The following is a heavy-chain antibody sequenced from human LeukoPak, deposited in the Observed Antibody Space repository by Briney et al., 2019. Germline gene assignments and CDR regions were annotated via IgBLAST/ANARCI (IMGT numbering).Heavy chain of an antibody. J-gene: IGHJ4*02. CDR1: GFTFSSYA. V-gene: IGHV3-30*04. Sequence: GRSLRLSCAASGFTFSSYAMHWVRQAPGKGLEWVAVISYDGSNKYYADSVKGRFTISRDNSKNTLYLQMNSLRAEDTAVYYCARDWAGGYSYGSDYFDYWGQGTLVTVSS. D-gene: IGHD5-18*01. CDR3: ARDWAGGYSYGSDYFDY. CDR2: ISYDGSNK.